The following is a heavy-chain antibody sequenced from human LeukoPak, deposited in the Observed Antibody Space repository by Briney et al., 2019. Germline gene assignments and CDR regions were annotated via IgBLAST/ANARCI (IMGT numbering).Heavy chain of an antibody. V-gene: IGHV3-30*03. CDR1: GFTFSSYG. CDR3: ARDAVVVAATYYFDY. J-gene: IGHJ4*02. D-gene: IGHD2-15*01. CDR2: ISYDGSNK. Sequence: GRSLRLSCAASGFTFSSYGMHWVRQAPGKGLEWVAVISYDGSNKYYADSVKGRFTIPRDNSKNTLYLQMNSLRAEDTAVYYCARDAVVVAATYYFDYWGQGTLVTVSS.